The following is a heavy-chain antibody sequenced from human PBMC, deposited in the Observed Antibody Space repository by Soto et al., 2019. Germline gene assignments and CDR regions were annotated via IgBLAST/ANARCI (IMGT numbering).Heavy chain of an antibody. CDR3: ARKNGDYVFFDDAFDI. D-gene: IGHD4-17*01. Sequence: ASVKVSCKASGYTFTIYYMQWVRQAPGQGLEWMGIINPSGGSTSYAQKFQGRVTMTRDTSTSTVYMELSSLRSEDTAVYYCARKNGDYVFFDDAFDIWGQGTMVTVSS. CDR1: GYTFTIYY. CDR2: INPSGGST. V-gene: IGHV1-46*03. J-gene: IGHJ3*02.